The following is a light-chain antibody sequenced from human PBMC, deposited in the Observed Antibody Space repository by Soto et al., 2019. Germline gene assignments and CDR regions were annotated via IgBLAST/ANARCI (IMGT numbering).Light chain of an antibody. V-gene: IGKV1-13*02. CDR3: QQFNTYPALT. J-gene: IGKJ4*01. Sequence: AIPLTQSPSSLSASVGDRVTITCRASQGISSALAWYQQKPGKSPNLLIYDVSSLESGAPSRFSGSGSGTDFTLTISSLQPEDFATYYCQQFNTYPALTFGGGTKVEIK. CDR1: QGISSA. CDR2: DVS.